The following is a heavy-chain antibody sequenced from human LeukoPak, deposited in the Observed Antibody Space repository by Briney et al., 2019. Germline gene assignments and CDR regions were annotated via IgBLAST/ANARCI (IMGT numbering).Heavy chain of an antibody. J-gene: IGHJ6*02. CDR3: AKDTRVLGATPPYYYYYGMDV. CDR2: ISWNSGSI. D-gene: IGHD1-26*01. CDR1: GFTFDDYA. V-gene: IGHV3-9*01. Sequence: GGSLRLSCAAPGFTFDDYAMHWVRQAPGKGLEWVSGISWNSGSIGYADSVKGRFTISRDNAKNSLYLQMNSLRAEDTALYYCAKDTRVLGATPPYYYYYGMDVWGQGTTVTVSS.